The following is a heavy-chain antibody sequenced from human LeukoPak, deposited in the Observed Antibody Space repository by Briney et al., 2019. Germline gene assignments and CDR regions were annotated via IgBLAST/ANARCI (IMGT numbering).Heavy chain of an antibody. CDR1: GFTFSSYS. CDR3: ARGSSVADY. V-gene: IGHV3-48*02. D-gene: IGHD4-23*01. CDR2: ISASGSTI. Sequence: PEGSLRLSCAASGFTFSSYSMNWVRQGPGKVLEWVSYISASGSTIYYADSVKGRFTISRDNAKNSLYLQMNSLRDEDTAVYYCARGSSVADYWGQGTLVTVSS. J-gene: IGHJ4*02.